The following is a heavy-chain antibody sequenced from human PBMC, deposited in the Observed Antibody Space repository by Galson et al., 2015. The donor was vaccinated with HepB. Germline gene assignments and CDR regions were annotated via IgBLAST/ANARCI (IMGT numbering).Heavy chain of an antibody. CDR3: ATENGGGSGYYYAFDI. CDR1: GYTLTELS. CDR2: FDPEDGET. J-gene: IGHJ3*02. V-gene: IGHV1-24*01. Sequence: SVKVSCKVSGYTLTELSMHWVRQAPGKGLEWMGGFDPEDGETIYAQKFQGRVTMTEDTSTDTAYMELSSLRSEDTAVYYCATENGGGSGYYYAFDIWGQGTMVTVSS. D-gene: IGHD3-22*01.